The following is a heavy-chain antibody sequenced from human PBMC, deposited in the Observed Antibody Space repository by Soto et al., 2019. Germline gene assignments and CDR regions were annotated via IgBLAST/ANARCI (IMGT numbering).Heavy chain of an antibody. D-gene: IGHD1-26*01. J-gene: IGHJ5*01. CDR2: ITGSGDRT. V-gene: IGHV3-23*01. Sequence: EVQLLESGGGLVQPGGSLRLSCAASGFTFSNYALSWVRQAPGKGLEWVSAITGSGDRTYYADSVKGRFTVSRDNSKNTLSLEMNSLSAEDTALYYCANVLGSESYAASDSWGQGTLVTVSS. CDR3: ANVLGSESYAASDS. CDR1: GFTFSNYA.